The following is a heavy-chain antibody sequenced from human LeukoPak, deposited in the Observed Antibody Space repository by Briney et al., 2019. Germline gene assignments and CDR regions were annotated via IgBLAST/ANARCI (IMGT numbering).Heavy chain of an antibody. V-gene: IGHV4-39*07. CDR1: GGSISTSNYY. Sequence: PSETLSLTCTVSGGSISTSNYYWGWIRQPPGKGLEWIGNIFYSGSTYYNPSLKSRVTISVDTSKNQFSLKLSSVTAADTAVYYCARQRLCGGDCYGHFDYWGQGTLVTVSS. CDR2: IFYSGST. CDR3: ARQRLCGGDCYGHFDY. D-gene: IGHD2-21*02. J-gene: IGHJ4*02.